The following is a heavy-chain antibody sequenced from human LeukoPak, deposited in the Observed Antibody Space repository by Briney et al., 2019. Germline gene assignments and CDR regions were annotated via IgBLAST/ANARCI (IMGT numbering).Heavy chain of an antibody. Sequence: GGSLRLSCAASGFAVNSYYMSWVRQAPGKGLEWISVIYSAGNTYYADSVMGRFTISRDISKNTLYLQMDSLRAGDTAIYYCATANWWGQGTLVTVSS. J-gene: IGHJ4*02. CDR2: IYSAGNT. D-gene: IGHD4/OR15-4a*01. CDR1: GFAVNSYY. CDR3: ATANW. V-gene: IGHV3-53*01.